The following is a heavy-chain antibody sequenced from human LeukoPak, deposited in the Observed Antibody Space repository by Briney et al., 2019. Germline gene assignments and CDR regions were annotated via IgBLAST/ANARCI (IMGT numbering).Heavy chain of an antibody. V-gene: IGHV3-21*05. D-gene: IGHD3-10*01. J-gene: IGHJ3*02. CDR3: ARDLWWFGESDAFDI. CDR1: GFTFSSYE. CDR2: ISSSSYR. Sequence: GGSLRLSCAASGFTFSSYEMNWVRQAPGKGLEWVSYISSSSYRYYADSVKGRFTISRDNAKNSLYLQMNSLRAEDTAVYYCARDLWWFGESDAFDIWGQGTMVTVSS.